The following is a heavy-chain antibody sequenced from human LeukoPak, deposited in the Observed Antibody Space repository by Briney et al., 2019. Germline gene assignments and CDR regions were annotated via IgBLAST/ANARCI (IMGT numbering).Heavy chain of an antibody. D-gene: IGHD6-19*01. Sequence: SETLSLTCTVSGGSISSYYWSWIRQPPGKGLEWIGYIYYSGSTNYNPSLKSRVTISVDTSKNQFSLKLSSVTAADTAVYYCARTANSSGWYVWWFDPWGQGTLVTVSP. CDR1: GGSISSYY. CDR3: ARTANSSGWYVWWFDP. J-gene: IGHJ5*02. V-gene: IGHV4-59*01. CDR2: IYYSGST.